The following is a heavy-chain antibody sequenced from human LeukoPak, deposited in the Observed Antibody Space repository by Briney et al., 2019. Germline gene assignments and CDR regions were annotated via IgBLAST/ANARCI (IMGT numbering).Heavy chain of an antibody. CDR3: ARGSAAGTPGYFQH. CDR2: ISAYDGTT. D-gene: IGHD6-13*01. Sequence: ASVKVSCKASGYTFTNYAISLVRQAPRRELEWMGWISAYDGTTNSAQKFQGRLTMTTDTSTSTAYMELRSLTSDDTAVYYCARGSAAGTPGYFQHWGQGTLVTVSS. V-gene: IGHV1-18*01. CDR1: GYTFTNYA. J-gene: IGHJ1*01.